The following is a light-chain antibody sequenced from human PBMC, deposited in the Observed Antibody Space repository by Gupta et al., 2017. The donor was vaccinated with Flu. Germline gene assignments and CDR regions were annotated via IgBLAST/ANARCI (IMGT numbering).Light chain of an antibody. CDR3: QQSNSPPRT. CDR2: DAS. J-gene: IGKJ4*01. Sequence: PSPLSASLGERTTISRRATQSISSYVAWYQKKPGKAPLLLIYDASSAASGTPAMFSGRGSGADFTLTISRLQPEDFVNYYCQQSNSPPRTFGGGTKVEIK. CDR1: QSISSY. V-gene: IGKV3-11*01.